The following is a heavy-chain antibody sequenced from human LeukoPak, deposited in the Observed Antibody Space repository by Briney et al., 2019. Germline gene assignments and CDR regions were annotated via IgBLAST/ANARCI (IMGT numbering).Heavy chain of an antibody. CDR3: AGTFGELSRYYFDY. Sequence: ASVKVSCKASGYTFTSYDINWVRQATGQGLEWMGWINPNSGNTGYAQKFQGRVTMTRNTSISTAYMELSSLRSEDTAVYYCAGTFGELSRYYFDYWGQGTLVTVSS. D-gene: IGHD3-10*01. J-gene: IGHJ4*02. CDR1: GYTFTSYD. V-gene: IGHV1-8*01. CDR2: INPNSGNT.